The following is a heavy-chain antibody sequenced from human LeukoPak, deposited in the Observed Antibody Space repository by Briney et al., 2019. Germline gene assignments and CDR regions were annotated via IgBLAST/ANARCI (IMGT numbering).Heavy chain of an antibody. D-gene: IGHD5-18*01. J-gene: IGHJ4*02. CDR2: ISSSSSYI. CDR1: GFTFSSYS. CDR3: ARGRRGYSYGYGY. V-gene: IGHV3-21*01. Sequence: GGSLRLSCAASGFTFSSYSMNWVRQAPGKGLEWVSSISSSSSYIYYADSVKGRFTISRDNAKNSLYLQMNSLRAEDTAVYYCARGRRGYSYGYGYWGRGTLVTVSS.